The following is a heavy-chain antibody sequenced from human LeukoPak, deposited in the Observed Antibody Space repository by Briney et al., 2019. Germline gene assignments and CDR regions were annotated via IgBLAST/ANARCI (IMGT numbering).Heavy chain of an antibody. CDR3: AREGWLRPFDY. J-gene: IGHJ4*02. Sequence: GGSLRLSCVASGFSLSSYWMTWVRQDAGKGLEWVANIKRDGSEKYYVDSVKGRFTISRDNAKNSLYLQMNSLRAEDTAVYYCAREGWLRPFDYWGQGTLVTVSS. CDR1: GFSLSSYW. D-gene: IGHD3-22*01. CDR2: IKRDGSEK. V-gene: IGHV3-7*01.